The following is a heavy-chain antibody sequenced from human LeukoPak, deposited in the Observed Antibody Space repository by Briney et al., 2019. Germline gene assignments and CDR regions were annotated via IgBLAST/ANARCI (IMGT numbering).Heavy chain of an antibody. CDR2: VKQDGSGR. CDR1: GFTFSSYW. D-gene: IGHD4/OR15-4a*01. V-gene: IGHV3-7*01. J-gene: IGHJ4*02. CDR3: AREGAYYLDS. Sequence: GGSLRLSCAASGFTFSSYWMSWVRQAPGKGLVWVANVKQDGSGRYYVGSVRGRFTISSDNAKNSLYLQMNSLRAEDTAVYYCAREGAYYLDSWGQGTLVAVSS.